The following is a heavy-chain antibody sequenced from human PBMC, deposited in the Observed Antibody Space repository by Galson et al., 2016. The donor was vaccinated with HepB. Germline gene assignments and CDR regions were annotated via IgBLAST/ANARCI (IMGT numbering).Heavy chain of an antibody. CDR1: GFSFSDYN. J-gene: IGHJ4*02. CDR2: ISSVTNVI. CDR3: ARGSEYSYDTTYYTY. V-gene: IGHV3-48*04. D-gene: IGHD3-22*01. Sequence: SLRLSCAASGFSFSDYNMDWVRQAPGKGPEWVAYISSVTNVIYYAASVKGRFTISRDNAKNTLYLQMNSLRAEDTAVYFCARGSEYSYDTTYYTYWGLGTLVTVSS.